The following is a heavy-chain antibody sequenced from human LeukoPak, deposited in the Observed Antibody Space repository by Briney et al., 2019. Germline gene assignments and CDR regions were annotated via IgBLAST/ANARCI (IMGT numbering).Heavy chain of an antibody. CDR3: ARGGFTYGY. V-gene: IGHV3-23*01. J-gene: IGHJ4*02. CDR1: GFTFSNYA. CDR2: ISGSTGST. Sequence: GGSLRLSCAASGFTFSNYAMNWVRQAPGKGLEWVSLISGSTGSTYYADSVKGRFSISRDNSKNTVYLQMNSLRAEDTAVYYCARGGFTYGYWGQGTLVTVSS. D-gene: IGHD3-10*01.